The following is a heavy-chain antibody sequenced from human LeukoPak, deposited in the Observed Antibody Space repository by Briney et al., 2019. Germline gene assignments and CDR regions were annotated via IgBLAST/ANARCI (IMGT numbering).Heavy chain of an antibody. D-gene: IGHD3/OR15-3a*01. J-gene: IGHJ4*02. CDR1: GGSFSGYY. CDR3: ARGGLANYFDY. CDR2: INHSGTT. V-gene: IGHV4-34*01. Sequence: SETLSLTCVVYGGSFSGYYWSWIRQPPGKGLEWIGEINHSGTTNYNPSLKSRVTISVDTSKNQVSLKLTSVTAADTAVYYCARGGLANYFDYWGQGTLVPVSS.